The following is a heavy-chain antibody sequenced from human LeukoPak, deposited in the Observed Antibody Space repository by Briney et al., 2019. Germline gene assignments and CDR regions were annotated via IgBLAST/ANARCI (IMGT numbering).Heavy chain of an antibody. D-gene: IGHD3-3*01. CDR1: GFTFSSYG. CDR3: ARGVRYDFWSGYYPPPYYFDY. CDR2: ISYDGSNR. J-gene: IGHJ4*02. Sequence: GGSLRLSCAASGFTFSSYGMHWVRQAPGKGLEWVAVISYDGSNRYYADSVKGRFTISRDTSKNTLYLQMNSLRAEDTAVYYCARGVRYDFWSGYYPPPYYFDYWGQGTLVTVSS. V-gene: IGHV3-30*03.